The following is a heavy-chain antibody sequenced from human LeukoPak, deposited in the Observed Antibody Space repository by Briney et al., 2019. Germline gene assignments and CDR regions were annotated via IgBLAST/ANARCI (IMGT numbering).Heavy chain of an antibody. CDR1: GGSISSSSYY. Sequence: PSETLPLTCTVSGGSISSSSYYWGWIRQPPGKGLEWIGSIYYSGSTYYNPSLKSRVTISVDTSKNQFSLKLSSVTAADTAVYYCARERYYDYVWGSYRSPYYYYYYMDVWGKGTTVTVSS. D-gene: IGHD3-16*02. CDR3: ARERYYDYVWGSYRSPYYYYYYMDV. CDR2: IYYSGST. V-gene: IGHV4-39*07. J-gene: IGHJ6*03.